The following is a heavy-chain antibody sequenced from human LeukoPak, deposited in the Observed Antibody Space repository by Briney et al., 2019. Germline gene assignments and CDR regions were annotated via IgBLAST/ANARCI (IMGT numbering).Heavy chain of an antibody. Sequence: GGSLRLSCAASGFTFSSHWMSWVRQAPGKGLEWVANIKQDGSEKYYVDSVKGRFTISRDNAKNSLYLQMNSLRAEDTAVYYCARDRLLRGMDVWGQGTTVTVSS. J-gene: IGHJ6*02. CDR3: ARDRLLRGMDV. CDR2: IKQDGSEK. CDR1: GFTFSSHW. V-gene: IGHV3-7*01.